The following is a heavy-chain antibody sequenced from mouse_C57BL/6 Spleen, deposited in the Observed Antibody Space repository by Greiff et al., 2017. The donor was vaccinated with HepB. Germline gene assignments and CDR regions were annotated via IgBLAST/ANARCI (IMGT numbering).Heavy chain of an antibody. CDR3: TRIYYDYERYFDV. D-gene: IGHD2-4*01. V-gene: IGHV5-9-1*02. J-gene: IGHJ1*03. Sequence: EVKLVESGEGLVKPGGSLKLSCAASGFTFSSYAMSWVRQTPEKRLEWVAYISSGGDYIYYADTVKGRFTISRDNARNTLYLQMSSLKSEDTAMYYCTRIYYDYERYFDVWGTGTTVTVSS. CDR2: ISSGGDYI. CDR1: GFTFSSYA.